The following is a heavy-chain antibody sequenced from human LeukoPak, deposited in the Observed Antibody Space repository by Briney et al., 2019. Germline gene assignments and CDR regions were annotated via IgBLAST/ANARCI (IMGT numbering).Heavy chain of an antibody. V-gene: IGHV1-2*02. CDR2: INPNSGGT. D-gene: IGHD6-19*01. Sequence: ASVKVSCKASGYTFTGYYMHWVRQAPGQGLEWMGWINPNSGGTNYAQKFQGRVTMTGDTSISTAYMELSRLRSDDTAVYYCARGPRSHGGWYRSALQYFDYWGQGTLVTVSS. J-gene: IGHJ4*02. CDR3: ARGPRSHGGWYRSALQYFDY. CDR1: GYTFTGYY.